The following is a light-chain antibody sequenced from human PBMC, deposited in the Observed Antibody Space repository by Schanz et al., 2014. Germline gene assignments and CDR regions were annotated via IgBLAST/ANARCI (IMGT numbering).Light chain of an antibody. J-gene: IGLJ2*01. V-gene: IGLV2-23*01. Sequence: QSALTQPASVSGSPGQSITISCTGTSSDVGSYDLVSWYQQHPGKAPKLMIYEGSKRPSGVSNRFSGSKSGNTASLTISGLQAADEADYYCCSYAGSYAYVIFGRGTKLTVL. CDR3: CSYAGSYAYVI. CDR2: EGS. CDR1: SSDVGSYDL.